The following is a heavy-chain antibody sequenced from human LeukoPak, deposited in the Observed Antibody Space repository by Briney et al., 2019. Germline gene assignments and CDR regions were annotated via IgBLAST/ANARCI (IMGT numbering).Heavy chain of an antibody. D-gene: IGHD6-13*01. V-gene: IGHV4-59*01. J-gene: IGHJ2*01. CDR1: GGSISTYY. CDR2: IYYSGST. CDR3: ARVYYSRSYDYWYFDL. Sequence: PSETLSLTCTVSGGSISTYYWSWIRQPPGKGLEWIGYIYYSGSTNYNPSLKSRVTISVDTSKNQFSLKLRSVTAADTAVYYCARVYYSRSYDYWYFDLWGRGTPVTVSS.